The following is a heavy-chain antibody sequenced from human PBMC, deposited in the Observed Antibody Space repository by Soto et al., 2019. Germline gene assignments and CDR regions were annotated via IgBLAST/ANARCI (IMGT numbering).Heavy chain of an antibody. CDR2: IYPGDSET. CDR3: ARSVYSRSSDYYYCYGMEV. V-gene: IGHV5-51*01. D-gene: IGHD6-6*01. CDR1: GYSVTDYW. J-gene: IGHJ6*01. Sequence: PGESRKISCKVSGYSVTDYWIGWVRQMGGRGLEWRGLIYPGDSETAYSPSFQGQVTISSDQSITTADRHGRNLKASDTAMYYCARSVYSRSSDYYYCYGMEVGGQGTTVTLSS.